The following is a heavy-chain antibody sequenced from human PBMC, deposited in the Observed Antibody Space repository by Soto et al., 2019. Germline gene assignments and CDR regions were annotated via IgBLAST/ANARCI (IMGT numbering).Heavy chain of an antibody. CDR2: INPNSGGT. D-gene: IGHD2-2*01. CDR1: GYTFTGYY. J-gene: IGHJ3*02. Sequence: ASVKVSCKASGYTFTGYYTHWVRQAPGQGLEWMGWINPNSGGTNYAQKFQGRVTMTRDTSISTAYMELSRLRSDDTAVYYCARVSGLCSSTSCFAFDIWGQGTMVTVSS. CDR3: ARVSGLCSSTSCFAFDI. V-gene: IGHV1-2*02.